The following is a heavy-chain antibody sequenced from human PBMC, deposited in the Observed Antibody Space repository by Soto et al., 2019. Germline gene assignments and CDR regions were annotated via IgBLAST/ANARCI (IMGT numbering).Heavy chain of an antibody. V-gene: IGHV3-74*03. Sequence: EVQLVESGGDLVQPGGSLRLSCAASGFTFSGHWMHWVRQVPGKGLEWVSRINTDGGSSAYADSVKGRFTISRDNAKDTPYLQMIGLRADDTAVYYCAREAGYCSRTSCYRRAFDTWGQGTTVTVSS. CDR3: AREAGYCSRTSCYRRAFDT. CDR1: GFTFSGHW. CDR2: INTDGGSS. J-gene: IGHJ3*02. D-gene: IGHD2-2*01.